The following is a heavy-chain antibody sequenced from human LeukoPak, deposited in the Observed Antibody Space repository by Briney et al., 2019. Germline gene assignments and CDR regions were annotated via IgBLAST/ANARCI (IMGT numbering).Heavy chain of an antibody. CDR3: AKASSGPLYFQH. J-gene: IGHJ1*01. V-gene: IGHV3-23*01. Sequence: GGSLRLSCAASGFTFSSYAMSWVRQAPGKGLEWVSAISGSGGSTYYADSVKGRFTISRDDSKNTLYLQMNSLRAEDTAVYYCAKASSGPLYFQHWGQGTLVTVSS. CDR1: GFTFSSYA. D-gene: IGHD3-22*01. CDR2: ISGSGGST.